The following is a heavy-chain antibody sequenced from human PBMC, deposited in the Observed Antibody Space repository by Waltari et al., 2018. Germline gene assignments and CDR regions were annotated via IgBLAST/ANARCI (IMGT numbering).Heavy chain of an antibody. Sequence: QVHLQESGPGLVKTSETLSLTCTVSGGSLYSYYWSWVRQPAGKALEWIGHICPSGSTNYSPSLRSRVTMSVDTSKRQFSLKLSSVTAADTAMYYCARDRYYDSSGYSQSYYYDSWGQGTLVTVSS. CDR1: GGSLYSYY. CDR2: ICPSGST. V-gene: IGHV4-4*07. D-gene: IGHD3-22*01. CDR3: ARDRYYDSSGYSQSYYYDS. J-gene: IGHJ4*02.